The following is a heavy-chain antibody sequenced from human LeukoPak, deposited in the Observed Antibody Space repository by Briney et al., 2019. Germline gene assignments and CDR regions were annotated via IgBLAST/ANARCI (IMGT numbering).Heavy chain of an antibody. CDR2: IKQDGGDK. V-gene: IGHV3-7*04. Sequence: GGSLRLSCAASGFTFSSYWMSWVRQAPGKGLEWVANIKQDGGDKYYVDSVKGRFTISRDNSKGSLYLQMSSLRAEDTALYYCARGFPSDYWGQGTLATVSS. CDR1: GFTFSSYW. J-gene: IGHJ4*02. CDR3: ARGFPSDY.